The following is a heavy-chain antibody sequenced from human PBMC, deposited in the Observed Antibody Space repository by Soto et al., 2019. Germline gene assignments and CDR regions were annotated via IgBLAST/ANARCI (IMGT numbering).Heavy chain of an antibody. CDR2: ISSDSRTI. CDR3: ARIKLVEWFFINVDVYDMDV. CDR1: GFSLSDYA. J-gene: IGHJ6*02. V-gene: IGHV3-48*04. Sequence: GGSLRLSCVSSGFSLSDYAVNWVRQAPGKGLEWVSFISSDSRTIYYADSVEGRFTVSRDNARNSVSLQMDSLRGEDAAVYYCARIKLVEWFFINVDVYDMDVWGQGTPVTVSS. D-gene: IGHD3-3*01.